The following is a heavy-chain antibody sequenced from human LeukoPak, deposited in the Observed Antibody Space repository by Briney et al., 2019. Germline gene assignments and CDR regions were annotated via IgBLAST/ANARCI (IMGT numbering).Heavy chain of an antibody. CDR2: ISAYNGNT. CDR3: ARVLLEDIVVVVAATPWDY. CDR1: GYTFSSYG. J-gene: IGHJ4*02. D-gene: IGHD2-15*01. V-gene: IGHV1-18*01. Sequence: ASVKVSCKASGYTFSSYGISWVRQAPGQGIEWMGWISAYNGNTNYAQKLQGRVTMTTDTSTSTAYMELRSLRSDDTAVYYCARVLLEDIVVVVAATPWDYWGQGTLVTVSS.